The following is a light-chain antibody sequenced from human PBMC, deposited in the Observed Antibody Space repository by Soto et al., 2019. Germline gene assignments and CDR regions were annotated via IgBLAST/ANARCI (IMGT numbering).Light chain of an antibody. V-gene: IGKV1-9*01. Sequence: IQLTQSPSSLSASVGDRVTITCRASQGISSYLAWYQQKPGKAPELLIYAASTLQSGVPSRFSGSGSGTDFTLAISNLQPEDFATYYCQQLNSYPLFTFGPGTKVDI. CDR1: QGISSY. J-gene: IGKJ3*01. CDR2: AAS. CDR3: QQLNSYPLFT.